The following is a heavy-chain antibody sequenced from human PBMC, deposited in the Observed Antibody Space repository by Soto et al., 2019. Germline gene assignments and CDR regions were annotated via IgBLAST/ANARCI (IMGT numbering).Heavy chain of an antibody. J-gene: IGHJ5*02. V-gene: IGHV4-30-4*01. CDR3: ARFYCTNGVCYGRDNWFDP. Sequence: QVQLQESGPGLVKPSQTLSLTCTVSGGSISSGDYYWSWIRQPPGKGLEWIGYIYYSGSTYYNPSLKSRVTLSVDTSKNQFSLKLSSVTAADTAVYYCARFYCTNGVCYGRDNWFDPWGQGTLVTVSS. D-gene: IGHD2-8*01. CDR2: IYYSGST. CDR1: GGSISSGDYY.